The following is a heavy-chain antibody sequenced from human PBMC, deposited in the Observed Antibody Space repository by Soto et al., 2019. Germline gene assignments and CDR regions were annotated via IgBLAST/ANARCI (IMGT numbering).Heavy chain of an antibody. V-gene: IGHV4-31*03. CDR3: ARGGRRSPGMDV. CDR1: GGSISSGGYY. Sequence: QVQLQESGPGLVKPSQTLSLTCTVSGGSISSGGYYWSWIRQHPGKGLEWIGYIYYSGSTYYNPAPKSRVTISVDTSKNQFSLKLSSVTAADTAVYYCARGGRRSPGMDVWGQGTTVTVSS. J-gene: IGHJ6*02. CDR2: IYYSGST.